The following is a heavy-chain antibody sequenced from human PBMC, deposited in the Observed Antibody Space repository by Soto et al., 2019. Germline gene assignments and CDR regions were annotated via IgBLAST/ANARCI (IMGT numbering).Heavy chain of an antibody. V-gene: IGHV4-39*01. CDR3: ARRLLKDVYGYYYMDV. CDR1: GGSISSSSYY. D-gene: IGHD3-16*01. Sequence: SETLSLTCTVSGGSISSSSYYWGWIRQPPGKGLEWIGSIYYSGSTYYNPSLKSRVTISVDTSKNQFSLKLSSVTAADTAVYYCARRLLKDVYGYYYMDVWGKGTTVTVSS. J-gene: IGHJ6*03. CDR2: IYYSGST.